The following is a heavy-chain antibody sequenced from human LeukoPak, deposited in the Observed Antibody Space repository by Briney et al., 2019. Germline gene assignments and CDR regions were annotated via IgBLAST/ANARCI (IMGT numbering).Heavy chain of an antibody. Sequence: SETLSLTCTVSGGSISGYYWNWIRQPPGKGLEWIGYIYYSGSTNYNPSLKSRVTMSLDTSKNQFSLKLSSVTAADTAVYRCARDSGSNFDYWGQGTLVTVSS. J-gene: IGHJ4*02. CDR3: ARDSGSNFDY. CDR1: GGSISGYY. CDR2: IYYSGST. D-gene: IGHD2-15*01. V-gene: IGHV4-59*01.